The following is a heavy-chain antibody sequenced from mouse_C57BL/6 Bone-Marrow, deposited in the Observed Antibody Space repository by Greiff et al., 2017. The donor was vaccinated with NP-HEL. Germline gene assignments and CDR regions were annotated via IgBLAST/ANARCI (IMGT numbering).Heavy chain of an antibody. V-gene: IGHV1-50*01. D-gene: IGHD1-1*01. CDR3: AKALITTVVADFDY. Sequence: QVQLQQPGAELVKPGASVKLSCKASGYTFTSYWMQWVKQRPGQGLEWIGEIDPSDSYTNYNQKFKGKATLTVDTSSSTAYMHLSSLTSEDSAVYYCAKALITTVVADFDYWGQGTTLTVSS. CDR1: GYTFTSYW. J-gene: IGHJ2*01. CDR2: IDPSDSYT.